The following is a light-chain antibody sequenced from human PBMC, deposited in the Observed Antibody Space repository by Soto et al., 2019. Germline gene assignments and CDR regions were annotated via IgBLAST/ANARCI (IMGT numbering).Light chain of an antibody. CDR1: QNINNW. J-gene: IGKJ1*01. V-gene: IGKV1-5*03. Sequence: IHTTRTHSPLSGPVGTRVTITFRASQNINNWLAWYQQKPGKAPNLLIYEASSLESGVPSRFGGSRSGTEFTLTISSLQPEDFATYYCQQYNSYSWTFGQGTEVDIK. CDR2: EAS. CDR3: QQYNSYSWT.